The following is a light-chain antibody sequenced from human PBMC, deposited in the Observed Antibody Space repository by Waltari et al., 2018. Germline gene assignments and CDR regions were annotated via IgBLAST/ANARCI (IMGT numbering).Light chain of an antibody. J-gene: IGLJ2*01. CDR3: GTWDSSLTAGV. CDR2: ENN. Sequence: SVLTQPPSVSAAPGQKVTISCSGSSSNLGDNYVSWYQQLPGTAPKLLIYENNKRPSGIPDRFSGSKSGTSATLGITGLQTGDEADYYCGTWDSSLTAGVFGGGTRLTVL. V-gene: IGLV1-51*02. CDR1: SSNLGDNY.